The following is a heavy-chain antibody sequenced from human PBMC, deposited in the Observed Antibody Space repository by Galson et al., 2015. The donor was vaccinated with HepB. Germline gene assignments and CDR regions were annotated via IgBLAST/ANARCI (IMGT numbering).Heavy chain of an antibody. D-gene: IGHD6-19*01. J-gene: IGHJ4*02. CDR1: GYTFTSYY. CDR2: INPSGGST. V-gene: IGHV1-46*01. CDR3: TRRIAVADTGWGALDY. Sequence: SCKASGYTFTSYYMHWVRQAPGQGLEWMGIINPSGGSTSYAQKFQGRVTMTMATSTSTVYMELSSLRSEDTAVYYCTRRIAVADTGWGALDYWGQGTLVTVSS.